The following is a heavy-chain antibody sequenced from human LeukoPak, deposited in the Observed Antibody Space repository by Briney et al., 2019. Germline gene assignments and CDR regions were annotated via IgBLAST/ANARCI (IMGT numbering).Heavy chain of an antibody. CDR2: INTDGSST. CDR3: ARDHPSLGGFDL. V-gene: IGHV3-74*01. Sequence: GGSLRLSCAASGFTFSSYWMHWVRQAPGKGLVWVSRINTDGSSTSYADSVKGRFTISRDNAKDTLYLQMNSLRAEDTAVYYCARDHPSLGGFDLWGRGTLVTVSS. J-gene: IGHJ2*01. CDR1: GFTFSSYW. D-gene: IGHD3-16*01.